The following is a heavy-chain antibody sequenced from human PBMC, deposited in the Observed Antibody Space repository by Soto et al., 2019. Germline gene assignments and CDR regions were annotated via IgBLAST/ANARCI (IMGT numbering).Heavy chain of an antibody. V-gene: IGHV1-2*04. D-gene: IGHD5-12*01. CDR2: INPNSGGT. CDR3: ARERTLGDVDIVATTPGYYYYCMDV. J-gene: IGHJ6*02. Sequence: ASVKVSCKASGYTFTGYYMHWVRQAPGQGLEWMGWINPNSGGTNYAQKFQGWVTMTRDTSISTAYMELSRLRSDDTAVYYCARERTLGDVDIVATTPGYYYYCMDVWG. CDR1: GYTFTGYY.